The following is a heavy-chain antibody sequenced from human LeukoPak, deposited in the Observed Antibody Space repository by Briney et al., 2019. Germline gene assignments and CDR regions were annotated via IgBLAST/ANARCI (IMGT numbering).Heavy chain of an antibody. CDR3: ARGFPQFITIFGVVIINNRFDP. CDR1: GGSFSGYY. Sequence: SETLSLTCAVYGGSFSGYYWSWVRQPPGKGLEWIGEIYHSGSTNYNPSLKRRVTISLDTSKNKFSLMLNCMTAADTPVSYCARGFPQFITIFGVVIINNRFDPWRQRTLVTVSS. D-gene: IGHD3-3*01. J-gene: IGHJ5*02. V-gene: IGHV4-34*01. CDR2: IYHSGST.